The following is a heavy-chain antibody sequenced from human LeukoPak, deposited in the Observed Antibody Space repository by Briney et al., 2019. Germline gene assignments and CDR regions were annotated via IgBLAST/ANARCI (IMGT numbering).Heavy chain of an antibody. CDR1: GYSFTGYY. Sequence: ASVRVSCKASGYSFTGYYMHWVRQAPGQGLEWMGWINPNSGGTNYAQKFQGRVTMTRDTSINTAYMELSRLGSDDTAVYFCASGSRTYSPDYWGQGTLVTVST. CDR3: ASGSRTYSPDY. CDR2: INPNSGGT. D-gene: IGHD2-2*01. V-gene: IGHV1-2*02. J-gene: IGHJ4*02.